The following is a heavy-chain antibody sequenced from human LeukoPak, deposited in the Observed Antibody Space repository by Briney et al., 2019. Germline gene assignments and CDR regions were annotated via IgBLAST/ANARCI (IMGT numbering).Heavy chain of an antibody. J-gene: IGHJ3*02. CDR3: ARDIRPYGYYYDSSGYYPNAFDI. Sequence: GGSLRLSCAASGFTFSSYSMNWVRQAPGKGLERVSSISSSSSYIYYADSVKGRFAISRDNAKNSLYLQMNSLRAEDTAVYYCARDIRPYGYYYDSSGYYPNAFDIWGQGTMVTVSS. CDR1: GFTFSSYS. V-gene: IGHV3-21*01. CDR2: ISSSSSYI. D-gene: IGHD3-22*01.